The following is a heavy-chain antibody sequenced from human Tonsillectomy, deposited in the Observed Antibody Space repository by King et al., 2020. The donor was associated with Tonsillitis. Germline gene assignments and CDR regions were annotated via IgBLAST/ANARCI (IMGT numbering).Heavy chain of an antibody. CDR1: GFMFSSYA. J-gene: IGHJ4*02. V-gene: IGHV3-23*04. CDR2: ISGSGGST. D-gene: IGHD1-1*01. Sequence: VQLVESGGGLVQRGGSLRLSCAASGFMFSSYAMSWVRQAPGKGLEWVSGISGSGGSTYYADSVKGRFTISRDNSKNTLNLQMNSLGAEDTAVYYCAKGRLGNDVGYFDYWGQGTLVTVSS. CDR3: AKGRLGNDVGYFDY.